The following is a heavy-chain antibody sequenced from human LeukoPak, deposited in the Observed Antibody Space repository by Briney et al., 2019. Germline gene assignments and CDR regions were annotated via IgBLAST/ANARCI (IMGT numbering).Heavy chain of an antibody. D-gene: IGHD6-19*01. J-gene: IGHJ2*01. CDR2: IYYSGST. CDR1: GGSISSYY. CDR3: ARSGYSSGWLISNQGVHNWYFDL. V-gene: IGHV4-59*01. Sequence: MASETLSLTCTVSGGSISSYYWSWIRQPPGKGLEWIGYIYYSGSTNYNPSLKSRVTISVDTSKNQFSLKLSSVTAADTAVYYCARSGYSSGWLISNQGVHNWYFDLWGRGTLVTVSS.